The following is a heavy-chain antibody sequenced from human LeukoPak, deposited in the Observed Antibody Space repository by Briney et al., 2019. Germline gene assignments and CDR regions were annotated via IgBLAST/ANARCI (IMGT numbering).Heavy chain of an antibody. V-gene: IGHV1-2*02. CDR2: INPNSGGT. Sequence: GASVKVSCKASGYTFTGYYMHWVRQAPGQGLEWMGWINPNSGGTNYAQKFQGRVTMTRDTSTSTVYMELSSLRSEDTAVYYCARGGRYFDWPFMDVWGKGTTVTVSS. J-gene: IGHJ6*03. D-gene: IGHD3-9*01. CDR1: GYTFTGYY. CDR3: ARGGRYFDWPFMDV.